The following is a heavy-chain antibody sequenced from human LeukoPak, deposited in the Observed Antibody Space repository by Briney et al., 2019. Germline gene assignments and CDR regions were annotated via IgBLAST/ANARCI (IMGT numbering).Heavy chain of an antibody. D-gene: IGHD6-19*01. CDR2: ISGGGERT. CDR1: GIVFSNTA. V-gene: IGHV3-23*01. Sequence: GGSLRLSCAASGIVFSNTAMNWARQSPGRGLEWVSAISGGGERTFYADSVKGRFSISRDNSKNMLYLQMNSLRADVTAIYYCGKDGGQYSSGPEFDPRGQGALVTVSS. J-gene: IGHJ5*02. CDR3: GKDGGQYSSGPEFDP.